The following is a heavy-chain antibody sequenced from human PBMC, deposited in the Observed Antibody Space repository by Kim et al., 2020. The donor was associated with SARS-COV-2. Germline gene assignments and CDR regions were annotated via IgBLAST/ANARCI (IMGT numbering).Heavy chain of an antibody. J-gene: IGHJ2*01. V-gene: IGHV3-15*01. D-gene: IGHD6-13*01. Sequence: GGSLRLSCAASGFTFSNAWMSWVHQAPGKGLEWVGRIKSKTDGGTTDYAAPVKGRFTISRDDSKNTLYLQMNSLKTEDTAVYYCTTDPSSSWYWYFDLWGRGTLVTVSS. CDR3: TTDPSSSWYWYFDL. CDR1: GFTFSNAW. CDR2: IKSKTDGGTT.